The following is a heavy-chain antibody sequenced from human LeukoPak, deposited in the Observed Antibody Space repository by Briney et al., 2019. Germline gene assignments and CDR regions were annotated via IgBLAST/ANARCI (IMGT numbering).Heavy chain of an antibody. V-gene: IGHV4-59*01. CDR2: IYYSGST. CDR1: GGSLSAYY. Sequence: SETLSLTCTVSGGSLSAYYWSWIRQPPGKGLEWIGYIYYSGSTNYNPSLNSRLTISVDTSKNQFSLILTSATAADTAVYYCARRTPNWNSYYFDHWGQGILVTVSS. J-gene: IGHJ4*02. CDR3: ARRTPNWNSYYFDH. D-gene: IGHD1-7*01.